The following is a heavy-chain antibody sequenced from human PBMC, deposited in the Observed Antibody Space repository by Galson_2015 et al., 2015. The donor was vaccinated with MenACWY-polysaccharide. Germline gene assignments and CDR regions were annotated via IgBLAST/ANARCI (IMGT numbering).Heavy chain of an antibody. V-gene: IGHV3-30*03. D-gene: IGHD3-16*01. CDR3: ARNPLPGDDAFDI. J-gene: IGHJ3*02. CDR2: ISYDGSNK. Sequence: SLRLSCAASGFTFSSYGMHWVRQAPGKGLEWVAVISYDGSNKYYADSVKGRFTISRDNSKNTLYLQMNSLRAEDTAVYYCARNPLPGDDAFDIWGQGTMVTVSS. CDR1: GFTFSSYG.